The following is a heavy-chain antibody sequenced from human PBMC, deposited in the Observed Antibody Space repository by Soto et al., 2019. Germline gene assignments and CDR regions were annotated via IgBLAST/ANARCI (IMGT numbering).Heavy chain of an antibody. V-gene: IGHV4-59*08. Sequence: PSETLSLTCTVSGGSISSYYWSWIRQPPGKGLEWIGYIYYSGSTNYNPSLKSRVTISVDTSKNQFSLKLSSVTAADTAVYYCARTYYDFWSGYYTSPEFDYWGQGTLVTVSS. CDR1: GGSISSYY. J-gene: IGHJ4*02. CDR2: IYYSGST. D-gene: IGHD3-3*01. CDR3: ARTYYDFWSGYYTSPEFDY.